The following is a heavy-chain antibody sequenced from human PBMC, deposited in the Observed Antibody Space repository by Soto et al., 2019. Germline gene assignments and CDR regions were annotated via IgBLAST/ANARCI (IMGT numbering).Heavy chain of an antibody. Sequence: QLQLQESGPGLVKPSETLSLTCTVSGGSISSSSYYWGWIRQPPGKGLEWIGSIYYSGSTYYNPSLKSRVTISVDTSQNQFCRELSSVTAADTAGYYCARHVVVVVTWLAGYFQHWGQGTLVTVSS. D-gene: IGHD2-21*02. CDR2: IYYSGST. J-gene: IGHJ1*01. CDR1: GGSISSSSYY. CDR3: ARHVVVVVTWLAGYFQH. V-gene: IGHV4-39*01.